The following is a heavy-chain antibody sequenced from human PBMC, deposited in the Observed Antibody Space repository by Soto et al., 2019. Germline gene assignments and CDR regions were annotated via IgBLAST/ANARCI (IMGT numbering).Heavy chain of an antibody. D-gene: IGHD1-26*01. CDR3: ARPYRDMANWCDP. V-gene: IGHV3-30*03. Sequence: QVQLVESGGGVVQPGRSLRLSCVASGFSISTYGMHWVRQAPGKGLEWVAVISRDGSNKLYADSVKGRFSISRDNTKNTLYLQVSSLRVEDTAVYYCARPYRDMANWCDPWGQGTQVTVSS. CDR1: GFSISTYG. J-gene: IGHJ5*02. CDR2: ISRDGSNK.